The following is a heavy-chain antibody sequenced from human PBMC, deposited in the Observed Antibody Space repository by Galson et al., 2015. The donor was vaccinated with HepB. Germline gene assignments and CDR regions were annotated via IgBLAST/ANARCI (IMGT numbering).Heavy chain of an antibody. D-gene: IGHD2-2*01. CDR2: IWYDGSNK. V-gene: IGHV3-33*01. CDR1: GFSFSNYG. CDR3: ARGGVVPAAMSYFDY. J-gene: IGHJ4*02. Sequence: SLRLSCAPFGFSFSNYGIHWVRQAPGKGLEWVAVIWYDGSNKYYADSVKGRFTISRDNSKNTLYLQMNSLRAEDTAVYYCARGGVVPAAMSYFDYWGQGTLVTVSS.